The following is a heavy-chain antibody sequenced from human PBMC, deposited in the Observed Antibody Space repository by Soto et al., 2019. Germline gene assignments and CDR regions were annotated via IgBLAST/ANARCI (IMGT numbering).Heavy chain of an antibody. J-gene: IGHJ4*02. CDR1: GSTFNNFA. D-gene: IGHD1-26*01. CDR2: IVDISNTA. V-gene: IGHV1-69*06. Sequence: QVVLLQSGAEVKEPGSSVRVSCEVSGSTFNNFAFSWVRQAPGHGPEWMGGIVDISNTADYSQRFQDRVTITADTSTNSLYMELGSLTFEDTAVYYCARAIKRWEVHYYFDYWGQGTLVTVSS. CDR3: ARAIKRWEVHYYFDY.